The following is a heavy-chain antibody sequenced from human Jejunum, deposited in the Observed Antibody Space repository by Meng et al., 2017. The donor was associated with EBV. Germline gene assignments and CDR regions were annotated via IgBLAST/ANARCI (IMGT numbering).Heavy chain of an antibody. CDR3: ARDRGVEDY. CDR2: IHHSGST. V-gene: IGHV4-4*02. CDR1: GGSISTDNW. D-gene: IGHD5-24*01. J-gene: IGHJ4*02. Sequence: VQLQEWGPGRVKPSGTLSLTGAASGGSISTDNWWSWVRQPPGKGLEYIGEIHHSGSTKYNPSLKSRVTISVDKSNNHFSLKLSSVTAADTAVYYCARDRGVEDYWGQGTLVTVSS.